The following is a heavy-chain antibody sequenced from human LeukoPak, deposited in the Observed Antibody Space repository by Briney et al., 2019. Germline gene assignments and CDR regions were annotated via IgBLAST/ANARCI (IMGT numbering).Heavy chain of an antibody. Sequence: SETLSLTCTVSGGSISIGSYCWSWIRQPAGKGLEWIGRICASGSTNYNPSLKSRVTISVDTSKNQFSMKLSSVAAADTAVYYCARVLSNLEYWGQGTLVTVSS. D-gene: IGHD2-8*01. J-gene: IGHJ4*02. CDR3: ARVLSNLEY. CDR2: ICASGST. CDR1: GGSISIGSYC. V-gene: IGHV4-61*02.